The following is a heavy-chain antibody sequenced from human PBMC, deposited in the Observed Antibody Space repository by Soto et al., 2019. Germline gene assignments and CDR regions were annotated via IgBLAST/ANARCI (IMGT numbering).Heavy chain of an antibody. J-gene: IGHJ6*03. V-gene: IGHV4-34*01. Sequence: SETLSLTCAVYGGSFSGYYWSWIRQPPGKGLEWIGEINHSGSTNYNPSLKSRVTISVDTSKNQFSLKLSSVTAADTAVYYCARSWGSAAAGTYYYMDVWGTGTTVTVSS. D-gene: IGHD6-13*01. CDR2: INHSGST. CDR3: ARSWGSAAAGTYYYMDV. CDR1: GGSFSGYY.